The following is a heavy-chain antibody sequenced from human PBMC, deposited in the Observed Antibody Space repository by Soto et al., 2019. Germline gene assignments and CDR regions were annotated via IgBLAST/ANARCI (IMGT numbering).Heavy chain of an antibody. D-gene: IGHD2-15*01. CDR1: GGTFSSYT. CDR2: IIPILGIA. J-gene: IGHJ3*02. Sequence: SVKVSCKASGGTFSSYTISWVRQAPGQGLEWMGRIIPILGIANYAQKFQGRVTITADKSTSTAYMELSSLRSEDTAVYYCAREGYCSGEGCAFDIWGQGIMVTV. V-gene: IGHV1-69*04. CDR3: AREGYCSGEGCAFDI.